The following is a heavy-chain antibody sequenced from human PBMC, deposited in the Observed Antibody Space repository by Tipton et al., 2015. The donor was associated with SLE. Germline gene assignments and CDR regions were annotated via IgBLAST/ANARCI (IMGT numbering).Heavy chain of an antibody. Sequence: SPRLSCAASGFFVSDNYMSWVRQAPGKGLEWVSVIYNGGSSTYYADSVKGRFTISRDNSKNTLYLQMNSLRAEDTAIYFCARSRTSRYYYGMDVWGQGTTVTVSS. D-gene: IGHD1-1*01. CDR2: IYNGGSST. CDR1: GFFVSDNY. CDR3: ARSRTSRYYYGMDV. V-gene: IGHV3-23*03. J-gene: IGHJ6*02.